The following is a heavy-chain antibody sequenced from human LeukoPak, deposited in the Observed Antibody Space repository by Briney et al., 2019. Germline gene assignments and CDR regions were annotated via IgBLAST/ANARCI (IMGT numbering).Heavy chain of an antibody. V-gene: IGHV4-34*01. J-gene: IGHJ4*02. Sequence: SETLSLTCAVYGGSFSGYYWSWIRQPPGKGLEWIGEINHSGSTNYNPSLKSQVTISVDTSKNQFSLKLSSVTAADTAVYYCARLPGTSDYWGQGTLVTVSS. CDR1: GGSFSGYY. CDR3: ARLPGTSDY. CDR2: INHSGST. D-gene: IGHD6-13*01.